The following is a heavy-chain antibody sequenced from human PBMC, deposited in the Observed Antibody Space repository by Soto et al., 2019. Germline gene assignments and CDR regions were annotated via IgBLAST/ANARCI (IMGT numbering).Heavy chain of an antibody. CDR2: INHSGST. CDR3: ARRRVLLWFGDSTGSPMDV. D-gene: IGHD3-10*01. J-gene: IGHJ6*03. V-gene: IGHV4-34*01. Sequence: SETLSLTCAVYGGSFSGYYWSWIRQPPGKGLEWIGEINHSGSTNYNPSLKSRVTISVDTSKNQFSLKLSSVTAADTAVYYCARRRVLLWFGDSTGSPMDVWGKGTTVTVSS. CDR1: GGSFSGYY.